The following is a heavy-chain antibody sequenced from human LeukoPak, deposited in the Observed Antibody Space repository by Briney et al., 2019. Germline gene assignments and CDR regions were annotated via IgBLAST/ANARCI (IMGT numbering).Heavy chain of an antibody. Sequence: PSETLSLTCTVSGGSISSFYWSWIRQPPGKGLEWIGYIYYSGNTNYRPSLKSRGTMSVDTSKNQFSLKLSSVTAADTAVYYCARDWITGTGDAFDIWGQGTMVTVSS. D-gene: IGHD1-7*01. CDR1: GGSISSFY. CDR2: IYYSGNT. V-gene: IGHV4-59*01. CDR3: ARDWITGTGDAFDI. J-gene: IGHJ3*02.